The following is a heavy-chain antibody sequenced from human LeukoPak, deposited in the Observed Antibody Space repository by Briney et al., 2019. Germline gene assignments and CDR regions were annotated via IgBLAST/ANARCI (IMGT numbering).Heavy chain of an antibody. D-gene: IGHD3-10*01. CDR3: ARDLGDGEKPYYYTDV. CDR1: GFTFITYW. V-gene: IGHV3-21*01. J-gene: IGHJ6*03. CDR2: ISSSSSYI. Sequence: GGSLRLSCAASGFTFITYWMSWVRHAPGKGLEWVSSISSSSSYIYYADSVKGRFTISRDNAKNSLYLQMNSLRAEDTAVYYCARDLGDGEKPYYYTDVWGKGTTVTVSS.